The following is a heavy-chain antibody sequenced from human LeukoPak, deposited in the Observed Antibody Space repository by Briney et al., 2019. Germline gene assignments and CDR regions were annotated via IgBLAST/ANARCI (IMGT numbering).Heavy chain of an antibody. CDR1: GFTVSSNY. J-gene: IGHJ4*02. V-gene: IGHV3-66*02. CDR3: ARVRYCSSTSCSNFDY. D-gene: IGHD2-2*01. Sequence: AGGSLRLSCAASGFTVSSNYMSWVRQAPGKGLEWVSVIYSGGSTYYADSVKGRFTISRDNSKNTLYLQMNSLRAEDTAVYYCARVRYCSSTSCSNFDYWGQGTLVTVSS. CDR2: IYSGGST.